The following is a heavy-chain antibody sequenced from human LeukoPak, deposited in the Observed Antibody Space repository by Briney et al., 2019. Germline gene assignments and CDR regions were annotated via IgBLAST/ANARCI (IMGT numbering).Heavy chain of an antibody. D-gene: IGHD4-23*01. J-gene: IGHJ5*02. CDR1: GGSISSGSYY. V-gene: IGHV4-61*02. CDR2: IYTSGST. CDR3: ARANYGGWFDP. Sequence: SETLSLTCTVSGGSISSGSYYWSWIRQPAGKGLEWIGRIYTSGSTNYNPSLKSRVTISVDTSKNQFSLKLSSVTAADTAVYYCARANYGGWFDPWGQGTLVTVSS.